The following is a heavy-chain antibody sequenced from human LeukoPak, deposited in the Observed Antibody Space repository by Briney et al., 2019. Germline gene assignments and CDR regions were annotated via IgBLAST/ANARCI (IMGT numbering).Heavy chain of an antibody. CDR3: ARRRMAAADYFDY. V-gene: IGHV4-39*01. D-gene: IGHD6-13*01. Sequence: PSETLSLTCTVSGGSISSSSYYWGWIRQPPGKGLEWIGSIYYGGSTYYNPSLKSRVTISVDTSKNQFSLKLSSVTAADTAVYYCARRRMAAADYFDYWGQGTLVTVSS. CDR2: IYYGGST. CDR1: GGSISSSSYY. J-gene: IGHJ4*02.